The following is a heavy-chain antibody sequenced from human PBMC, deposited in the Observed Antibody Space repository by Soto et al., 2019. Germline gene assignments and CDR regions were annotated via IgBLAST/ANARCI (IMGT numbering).Heavy chain of an antibody. D-gene: IGHD3-3*01. J-gene: IGHJ5*02. CDR3: ARGQTIFGPFXP. CDR1: GFTFISYD. V-gene: IGHV3-13*04. Sequence: GGSLRLSCAAYGFTFISYDMHWVRQATGKGLEWVSAIGTAGDTYYPGSVKGRFTISRENAKNSLYLQMNSLRAGDTAVYYCARGQTIFGPFXPWGQGTLVXVSS. CDR2: IGTAGDT.